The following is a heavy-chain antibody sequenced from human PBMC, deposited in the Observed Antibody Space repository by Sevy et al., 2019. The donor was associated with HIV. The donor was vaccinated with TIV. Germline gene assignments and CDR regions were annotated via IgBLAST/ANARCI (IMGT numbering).Heavy chain of an antibody. CDR2: FEPEDGET. V-gene: IGHV1-24*01. D-gene: IGHD3-22*01. Sequence: ASVKVSCKVSGYTLTQLSMHWVRQAHGKGLEWMGGFEPEDGETLHSQNFQGRVTLTEDTSTDTAYMELSSLRSEDTAVYYCASSRDYYDNSGPNFDYWGQGTLVTVSS. J-gene: IGHJ4*02. CDR1: GYTLTQLS. CDR3: ASSRDYYDNSGPNFDY.